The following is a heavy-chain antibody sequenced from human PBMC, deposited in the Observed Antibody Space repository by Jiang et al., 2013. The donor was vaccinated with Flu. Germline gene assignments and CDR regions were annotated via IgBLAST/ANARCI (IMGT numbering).Heavy chain of an antibody. Sequence: INAGNGNXKYSQKFQGRVTITRDTSASTSYMDLSSLRSEDSAVYYCAKDSGGGAAYFDYWGQGSQVTVSS. CDR2: INAGNGNX. J-gene: IGHJ4*02. V-gene: IGHV1-3*01. CDR3: AKDSGGGAAYFDY. D-gene: IGHD2-15*01.